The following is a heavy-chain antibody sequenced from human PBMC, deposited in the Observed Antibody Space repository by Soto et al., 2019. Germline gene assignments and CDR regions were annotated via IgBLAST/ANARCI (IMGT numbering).Heavy chain of an antibody. CDR2: ISWNSGSI. V-gene: IGHV3-9*01. Sequence: GGSLRLSCAASGFTFDDYAMHWVRQAPGKGLEWVSGISWNSGSIGYADSVKGRLTISRDNAKNSLYLQMNSLRAEDTALYYCAKDRRFLEWLSAPDAFDIWGQGTMVTVSS. J-gene: IGHJ3*02. D-gene: IGHD3-3*01. CDR1: GFTFDDYA. CDR3: AKDRRFLEWLSAPDAFDI.